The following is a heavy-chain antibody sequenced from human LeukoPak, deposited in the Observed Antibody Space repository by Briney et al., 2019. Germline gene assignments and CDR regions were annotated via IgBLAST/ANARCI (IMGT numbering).Heavy chain of an antibody. J-gene: IGHJ4*02. Sequence: PGGSLRLSCEASGFTFSDFAMAWVRQAPGRGLEWVSGVLQSGGTTYYGDSVRGRFTISRDNPINTVYLQLHSLRVEDTAIYYCAKDAVRGDGYWEFDYWGQGALVTVSS. CDR1: GFTFSDFA. CDR3: AKDAVRGDGYWEFDY. V-gene: IGHV3-23*01. D-gene: IGHD5-24*01. CDR2: VLQSGGTT.